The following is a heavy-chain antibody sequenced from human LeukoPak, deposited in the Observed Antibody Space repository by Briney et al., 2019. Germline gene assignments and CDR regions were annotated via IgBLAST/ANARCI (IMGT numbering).Heavy chain of an antibody. J-gene: IGHJ6*02. CDR2: IKQDGSEK. CDR1: GFTFSSYW. Sequence: GGSLRLSCAASGFTFSSYWMSWVRQAPGKGLEWVANIKQDGSEKYYVDSVKGRFTISRDNAKNSLYLQMNSLRAEDTAVYYCARALVVPARYYYYYGMDVWGRGSTVTVSS. CDR3: ARALVVPARYYYYYGMDV. V-gene: IGHV3-7*03. D-gene: IGHD2-2*01.